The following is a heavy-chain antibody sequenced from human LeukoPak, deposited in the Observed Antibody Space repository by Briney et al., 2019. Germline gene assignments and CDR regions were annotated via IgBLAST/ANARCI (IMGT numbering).Heavy chain of an antibody. D-gene: IGHD3-10*01. CDR3: ARKFGELLIGAGGFDP. CDR2: IDPSDSYT. J-gene: IGHJ5*02. Sequence: GESLKISCKGSGYTFNTYWISWVRQMPGKGLEWMGTIDPSDSYTNYSPSFQGHVTISADKSISTAYLQWSSLKASDTAMYYCARKFGELLIGAGGFDPWGQGTLVTVSS. V-gene: IGHV5-10-1*01. CDR1: GYTFNTYW.